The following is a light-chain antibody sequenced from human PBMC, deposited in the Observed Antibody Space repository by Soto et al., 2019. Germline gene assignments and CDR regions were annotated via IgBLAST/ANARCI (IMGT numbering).Light chain of an antibody. V-gene: IGKV1-27*01. J-gene: IGKJ2*01. CDR1: QGISYH. CDR2: GAS. CDR3: QHHYPYSPET. Sequence: DLQMTQSPSSLSASVGDRVTITCRASQGISYHVAWYQQKPGKVPKLLIYGASTLQSGVPSRFSGSGSGTDFTLTISSLQPEDFATYYCQHHYPYSPETFGQGTKLEIK.